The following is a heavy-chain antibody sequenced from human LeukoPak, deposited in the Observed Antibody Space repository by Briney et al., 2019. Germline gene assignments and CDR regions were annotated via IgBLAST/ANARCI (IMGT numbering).Heavy chain of an antibody. V-gene: IGHV1-8*01. J-gene: IGHJ6*03. CDR3: ARHVGYYYYMDV. CDR2: MNPNSGNT. Sequence: ASVKVSCKASGYTFTSYDINWVRQATGQGLEWMGWMNPNSGNTGYAQKFQGRVTMTRNTSLSTAYMELSSLRSEDTAVYYCARHVGYYYYMDVWGKGTTVTVSS. CDR1: GYTFTSYD.